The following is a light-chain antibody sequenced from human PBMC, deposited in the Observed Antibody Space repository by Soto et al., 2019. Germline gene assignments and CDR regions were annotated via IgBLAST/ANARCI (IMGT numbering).Light chain of an antibody. Sequence: EIVMTQSPATLSVSPGERATLSCRASQSVSSNLAWYQQKPGQAPRLLIYGASPRATGIPARFSGSGSGTELPLTTSSRQSEDFAVYYCQQYNNWPPYTFGQGTKLEIK. CDR1: QSVSSN. CDR2: GAS. CDR3: QQYNNWPPYT. J-gene: IGKJ2*01. V-gene: IGKV3-15*01.